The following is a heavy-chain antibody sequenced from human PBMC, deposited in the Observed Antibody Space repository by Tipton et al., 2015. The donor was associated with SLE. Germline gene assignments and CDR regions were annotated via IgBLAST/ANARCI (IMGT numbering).Heavy chain of an antibody. D-gene: IGHD2-21*01. V-gene: IGHV6-1*01. CDR1: GDSVSSNSAA. Sequence: GLVKPSQTLSLTCAISGDSVSSNSAAWNWIRQSPSRGLEWLGRTYYRSKWYNDYAVSVKSRITMNPDTSKNQFSLHLNSVTPEDTAVYYCARTFCGGDCLFYYYYYMDVWGKGTTVTVSS. CDR2: TYYRSKWYN. CDR3: ARTFCGGDCLFYYYYYMDV. J-gene: IGHJ6*03.